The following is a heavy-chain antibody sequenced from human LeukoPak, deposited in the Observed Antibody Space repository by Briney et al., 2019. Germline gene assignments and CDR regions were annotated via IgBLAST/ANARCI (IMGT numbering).Heavy chain of an antibody. J-gene: IGHJ4*02. CDR1: GFTLSNYA. D-gene: IGHD3-9*01. CDR2: IDGRDDTT. CDR3: AKVGQHYYDILTGQEADY. Sequence: GGSLRLSCAASGFTLSNYAMSWVRQAPGKGLQWVSAIDGRDDTTYYADSVEGRFTISRDNSKNTLYLQMNSLRGEDTAVYYCAKVGQHYYDILTGQEADYWGQGTLVTVSS. V-gene: IGHV3-23*01.